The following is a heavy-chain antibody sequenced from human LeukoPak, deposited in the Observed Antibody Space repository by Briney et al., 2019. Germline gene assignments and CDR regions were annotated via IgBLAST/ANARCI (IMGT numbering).Heavy chain of an antibody. Sequence: ASVKVSCKASGYIFTNYAIQWVRQAPGQRLEWLGWFNPGNGGTRYSQRFQGRVTITSDASATTAYMELHSLTAEDTAVYYCSRDRWHCRVNCDSVYYYGLGVWGQGTTVTVSS. CDR2: FNPGNGGT. CDR3: SRDRWHCRVNCDSVYYYGLGV. V-gene: IGHV1-3*01. D-gene: IGHD4-23*01. CDR1: GYIFTNYA. J-gene: IGHJ6*02.